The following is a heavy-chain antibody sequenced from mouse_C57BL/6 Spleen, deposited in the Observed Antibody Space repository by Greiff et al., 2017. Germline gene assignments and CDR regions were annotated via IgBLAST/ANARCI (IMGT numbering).Heavy chain of an antibody. V-gene: IGHV5-16*01. Sequence: EVKLVESEGGLVQPGSSMKLSCTASGFTFSDYYMAWVRQVPEKGLEWVANINYDGSSTYYLDSLKSRFIISRDNAKNILYLQMSSLKSEDTATYYCARVASGDYWYFDVWGTGTTVTVSS. CDR3: ARVASGDYWYFDV. CDR1: GFTFSDYY. CDR2: INYDGSST. J-gene: IGHJ1*03. D-gene: IGHD6-1*01.